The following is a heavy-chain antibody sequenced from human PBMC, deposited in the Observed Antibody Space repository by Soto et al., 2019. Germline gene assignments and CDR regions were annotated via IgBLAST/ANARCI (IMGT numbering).Heavy chain of an antibody. CDR3: AKPRSRDGYNYDLKY. CDR2: ISWDGGST. CDR1: GFTFDDYT. V-gene: IGHV3-43*01. D-gene: IGHD5-12*01. Sequence: GGSLRLSCAASGFTFDDYTMHWVRQAPGKGLEWVSLISWDGGSTYYADSVKGRFTISRDNSKNSLYLQMNSLRTEDTALYYCAKPRSRDGYNYDLKYWGQGTLVTVSS. J-gene: IGHJ4*02.